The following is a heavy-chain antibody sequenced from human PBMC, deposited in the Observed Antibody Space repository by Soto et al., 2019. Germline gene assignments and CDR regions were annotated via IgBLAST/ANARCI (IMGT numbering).Heavy chain of an antibody. Sequence: SLTCTVSSGSISSGDFYWSWIRQPPGKGLELIGNIYYSGSTYYNPSLRSRAIMSVDTPQNQFSLKLSSLTAADTAVYFCARADDFSDSFDYWGQGALVTVSS. V-gene: IGHV4-30-4*01. CDR3: ARADDFSDSFDY. CDR2: IYYSGST. D-gene: IGHD4-17*01. CDR1: SGSISSGDFY. J-gene: IGHJ4*02.